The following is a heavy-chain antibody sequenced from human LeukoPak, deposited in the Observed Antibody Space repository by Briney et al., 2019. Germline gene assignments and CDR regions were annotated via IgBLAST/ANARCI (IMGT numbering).Heavy chain of an antibody. D-gene: IGHD1-26*01. CDR3: ARVATGSYHFDY. V-gene: IGHV3-74*01. CDR2: INTDGRTI. J-gene: IGHJ4*02. CDR1: GFTFSRYW. Sequence: GGSLRLSCAASGFTFSRYWMHWVRQAPGKGLVWVSRINTDGRTITYADSVKGRFTISRDNAKNTLYLQMDSLRAEDTAVYYCARVATGSYHFDYWGQGTLVTVSS.